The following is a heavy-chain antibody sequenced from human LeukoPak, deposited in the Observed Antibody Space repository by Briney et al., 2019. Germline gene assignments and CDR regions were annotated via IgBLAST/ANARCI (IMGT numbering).Heavy chain of an antibody. CDR3: ARSP. Sequence: GGSLRLSCIVSGFSFGSNWMSWVRQAPGKGLEWVANIKYDGREKYYVDSVKGRFTISRDNAKNSLYLQMNSLRVEDTAVSYCARSPGGQGTLVTVSS. CDR2: IKYDGREK. V-gene: IGHV3-7*01. J-gene: IGHJ5*02. CDR1: GFSFGSNW.